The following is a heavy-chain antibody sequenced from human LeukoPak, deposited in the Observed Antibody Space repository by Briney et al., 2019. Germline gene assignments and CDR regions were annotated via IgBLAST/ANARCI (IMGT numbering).Heavy chain of an antibody. J-gene: IGHJ3*01. CDR1: GYSFTGYW. CDR2: RNPAESEA. D-gene: IGHD2-2*01. V-gene: IGHV5-51*01. Sequence: GESLKISCKGSGYSFTGYWIGWVRQMPGKGLEWMGLRNPAESEARYSPSFQGQVTISVDKSISTAYLEWSSLKASDTAMYYCARHVSSSRVAYDVWGQGTMVTVSS. CDR3: ARHVSSSRVAYDV.